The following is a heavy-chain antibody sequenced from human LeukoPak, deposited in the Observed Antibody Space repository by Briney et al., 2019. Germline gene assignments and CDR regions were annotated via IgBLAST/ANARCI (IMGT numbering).Heavy chain of an antibody. CDR3: ARGGYGDYFWFDP. D-gene: IGHD4-17*01. CDR1: DGSINNYY. J-gene: IGHJ5*02. V-gene: IGHV4-4*07. CDR2: IYTSGIT. Sequence: PSVTLSLTCTVSDGSINNYYWSWIRQPAGKGLEWIGRIYTSGITNSNRSLKSRVTMSVDTPKNQFSLKLSSVTAADTAVYYCARGGYGDYFWFDPWGQGTLVTVSS.